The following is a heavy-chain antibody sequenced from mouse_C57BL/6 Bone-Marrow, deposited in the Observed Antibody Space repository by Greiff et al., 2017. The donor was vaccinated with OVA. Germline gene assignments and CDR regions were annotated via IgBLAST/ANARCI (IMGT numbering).Heavy chain of an antibody. CDR1: GFNIEDDY. D-gene: IGHD2-4*01. Sequence: VQLKQSGAELVRPGASVKLSCTASGFNIEDDYMHWVKQRPEQGLEWIGWIDPENGDTEYASKFQGKATITADTSSNTAYLQLSSLTSEDTAVYYCTTLGLRRFAYWGQGTLVTVSA. J-gene: IGHJ3*01. CDR2: IDPENGDT. CDR3: TTLGLRRFAY. V-gene: IGHV14-4*01.